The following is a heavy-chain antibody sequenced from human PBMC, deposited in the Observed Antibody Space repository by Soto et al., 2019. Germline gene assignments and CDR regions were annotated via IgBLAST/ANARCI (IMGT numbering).Heavy chain of an antibody. D-gene: IGHD2-15*01. CDR3: ARGYCSGGSCYAFDY. V-gene: IGHV3-21*01. Sequence: GGSLRLSCAASGFTFSSYSMNWVRQAPGKGLEWVSSISSSSSYIYYADSVKGRFTISRDNAKNSLYLQMNSLRAEDTAVYYCARGYCSGGSCYAFDYWGQGTLVTVSS. CDR2: ISSSSSYI. J-gene: IGHJ4*02. CDR1: GFTFSSYS.